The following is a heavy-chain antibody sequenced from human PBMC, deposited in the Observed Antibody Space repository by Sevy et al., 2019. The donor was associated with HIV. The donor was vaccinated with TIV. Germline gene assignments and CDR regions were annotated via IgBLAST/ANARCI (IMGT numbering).Heavy chain of an antibody. CDR1: GDAIIDLF. Sequence: ASVKVSCKVSGDAIIDLFIHWPRQAPGKGLEWMGGFDPDHGEPNYAEDFQGRVTMTEDTSAKTAFMHLSNLRSGDTAVYYCARVSGDDYSRFNFWGQGTLVTVSS. J-gene: IGHJ4*02. D-gene: IGHD6-13*01. CDR3: ARVSGDDYSRFNF. CDR2: FDPDHGEP. V-gene: IGHV1-24*01.